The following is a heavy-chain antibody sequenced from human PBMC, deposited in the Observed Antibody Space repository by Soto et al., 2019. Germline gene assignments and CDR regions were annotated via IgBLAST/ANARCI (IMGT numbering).Heavy chain of an antibody. CDR2: INSDGSST. V-gene: IGHV3-74*01. J-gene: IGHJ4*02. Sequence: EVQLVESGGGLVQPGGSLRLSCAASGFTFSSYWMHWVRQAPGKGLVWVSRINSDGSSTNYADSVKGRFTISRDNAKSTLYLHMNNLRAEDTAVYYCAREHGRSYPLDYWGQGTLVTVSS. CDR3: AREHGRSYPLDY. CDR1: GFTFSSYW. D-gene: IGHD1-26*01.